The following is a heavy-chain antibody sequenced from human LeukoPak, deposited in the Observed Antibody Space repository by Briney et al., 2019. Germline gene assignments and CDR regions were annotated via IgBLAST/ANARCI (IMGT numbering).Heavy chain of an antibody. Sequence: GGSLRLSCAASGFTFSSYNMNWVREAPGKGLEWVSSISSSSSYIYYADSVKGRFTISRDNAKNSLYLQMNSLRAEDTAVYYCARGRDYDILTGYYKDGGMWDTDYWGQGTLVTVSS. V-gene: IGHV3-21*01. D-gene: IGHD3-9*01. CDR2: ISSSSSYI. CDR3: ARGRDYDILTGYYKDGGMWDTDY. J-gene: IGHJ4*02. CDR1: GFTFSSYN.